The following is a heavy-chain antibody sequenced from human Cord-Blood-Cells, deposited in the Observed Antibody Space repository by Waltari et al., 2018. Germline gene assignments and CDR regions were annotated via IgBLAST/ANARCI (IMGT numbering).Heavy chain of an antibody. CDR3: ARVRDGYNPNWFDP. J-gene: IGHJ5*02. V-gene: IGHV1-69*01. CDR2: IIPMLCTA. D-gene: IGHD5-12*01. CDR1: GGTFSSYA. Sequence: QVQLVQSGAEVKKPGSSVKVSCKASGGTFSSYAISWVRQAPGQGLEWMGGIIPMLCTANYAQKFQGRVTITADESTSTAYMELSILRSENTAVYYCARVRDGYNPNWFDPWGQGTLVTVSS.